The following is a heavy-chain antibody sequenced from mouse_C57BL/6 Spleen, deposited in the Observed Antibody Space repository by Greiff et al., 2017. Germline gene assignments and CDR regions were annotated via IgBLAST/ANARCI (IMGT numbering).Heavy chain of an antibody. CDR1: GFTFSNYW. Sequence: EVMLVESGGGLVQPGGSMKLSCVASGFTFSNYWMNWVRQSPEKGLEWVAQIRLKSDNYATHYAESVKGRFTISRDDSKSSVYLQMNNLRAEDTGIYYCTGYSNPFYYAMDYWGQGTSVTVSS. CDR3: TGYSNPFYYAMDY. D-gene: IGHD2-5*01. J-gene: IGHJ4*01. V-gene: IGHV6-3*01. CDR2: IRLKSDNYAT.